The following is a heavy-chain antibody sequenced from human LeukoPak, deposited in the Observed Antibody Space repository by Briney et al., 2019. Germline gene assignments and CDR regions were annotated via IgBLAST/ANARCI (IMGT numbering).Heavy chain of an antibody. J-gene: IGHJ4*02. Sequence: SETLSLTCTVSGGSISSSSYYWGWIRQPPGKGLEWIGSIYYSGSTYYNPSLKSRVTISVDTSKNQFSLKLSSVTAADTAVYYCASLSRKGYFDYWGQGTLVTVSS. CDR1: GGSISSSSYY. V-gene: IGHV4-39*01. CDR2: IYYSGST. D-gene: IGHD2-2*01. CDR3: ASLSRKGYFDY.